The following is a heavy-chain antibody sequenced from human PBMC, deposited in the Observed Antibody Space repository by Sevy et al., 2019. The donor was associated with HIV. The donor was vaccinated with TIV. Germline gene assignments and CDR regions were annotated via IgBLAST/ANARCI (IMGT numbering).Heavy chain of an antibody. Sequence: GGSLRLSCAASGFTFSLYAVTWVRQAPGKGLEWVSTISVGGGSTYYADSVKGRFTISRDNSKNTLYLQMHSLGAGDTAVYYCAVLQADYDFWSGYYFDRPLPGVFDPWGQGTLVTVSS. D-gene: IGHD3-3*01. CDR2: ISVGGGST. CDR3: AVLQADYDFWSGYYFDRPLPGVFDP. V-gene: IGHV3-23*01. J-gene: IGHJ5*02. CDR1: GFTFSLYA.